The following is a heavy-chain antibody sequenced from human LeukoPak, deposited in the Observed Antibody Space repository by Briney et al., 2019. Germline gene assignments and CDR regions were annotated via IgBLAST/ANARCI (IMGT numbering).Heavy chain of an antibody. CDR1: GFTVSNYA. CDR2: ISGSGATT. V-gene: IGHV3-23*01. CDR3: AKGLWGAYYYGMDV. Sequence: GGSLRLSCAASGFTVSNYAMSWVRQAPGKGLEWVSVISGSGATTDHADSVRGRFTISRDNSKNTLYLQLDSLSADDTAVYFCAKGLWGAYYYGMDVWGQGTTVTVSS. D-gene: IGHD3-16*01. J-gene: IGHJ6*02.